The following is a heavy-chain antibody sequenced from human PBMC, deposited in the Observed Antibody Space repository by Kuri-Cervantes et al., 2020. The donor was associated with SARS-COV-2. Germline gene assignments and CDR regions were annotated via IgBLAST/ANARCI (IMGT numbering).Heavy chain of an antibody. V-gene: IGHV6-1*01. CDR2: TYYRSKWYN. D-gene: IGHD3-10*01. CDR1: GDSVSSNSAA. CDR3: ARVKELGQGMEF. J-gene: IGHJ4*02. Sequence: SCAISGDSVSSNSAAWNWIRQSPSRGLEWLGRTYYRSKWYNDYAVSVKSRITINPDTSKNQFSLHLNSVTPEDTATYYCARVKELGQGMEFWGQGTLVTVSS.